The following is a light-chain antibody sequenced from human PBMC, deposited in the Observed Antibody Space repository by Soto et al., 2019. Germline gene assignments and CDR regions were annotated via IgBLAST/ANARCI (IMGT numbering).Light chain of an antibody. Sequence: EIVMTQSPATLSVSPGERATLSSRASKSVSSNLAWYQQKPGQAPRLLIYGASTRATGIPARFSGSGSGTEFTLTISSLQSEDFAVYYCQQYNNWAFTFGPGTKVDIK. CDR1: KSVSSN. V-gene: IGKV3-15*01. J-gene: IGKJ3*01. CDR2: GAS. CDR3: QQYNNWAFT.